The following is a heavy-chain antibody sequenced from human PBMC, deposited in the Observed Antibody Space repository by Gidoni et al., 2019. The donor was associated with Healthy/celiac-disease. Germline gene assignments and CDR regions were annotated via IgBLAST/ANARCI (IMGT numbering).Heavy chain of an antibody. CDR2: ISYDGSNK. V-gene: IGHV3-30*18. D-gene: IGHD6-6*01. Sequence: QVQLVASGGGVVQPGRSLRLSCAASGFTLSSYGMHGVRQAPGKGLEWVAVISYDGSNKYYADSVKGRFTISRDNSKNTLYLQMNSLRAEDTAVYYCAKEKSVAARPSPPDYWGQGTLVTVSS. CDR3: AKEKSVAARPSPPDY. CDR1: GFTLSSYG. J-gene: IGHJ4*02.